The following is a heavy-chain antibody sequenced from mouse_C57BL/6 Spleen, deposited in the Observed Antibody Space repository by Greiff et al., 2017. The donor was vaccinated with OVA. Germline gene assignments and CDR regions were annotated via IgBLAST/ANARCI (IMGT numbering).Heavy chain of an antibody. CDR1: GYTFTSYW. D-gene: IGHD1-1*01. J-gene: IGHJ2*01. Sequence: QVQLQQPGAELVKPGASVKLSCKASGYTFTSYWMQWVKQRPGPGLEWIGELDPSDSYTNYNQTFKGKATLTVDTSSSTAYMQLSSLTSEDSAVYYCARSITTVSSWGYFDYWGQGTTLTVSS. CDR3: ARSITTVSSWGYFDY. V-gene: IGHV1-50*01. CDR2: LDPSDSYT.